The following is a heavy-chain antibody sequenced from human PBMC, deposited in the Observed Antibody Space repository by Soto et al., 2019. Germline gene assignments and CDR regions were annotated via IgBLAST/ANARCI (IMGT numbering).Heavy chain of an antibody. J-gene: IGHJ6*02. CDR2: ISGSGGYT. CDR3: ARDRIPTGMDV. Sequence: GGSLRLSCAASGFTFSSYDMSWVRQAPGKGLEWVSAISGSGGYTYYADSVKGRFTISRDNSKNTLYLQMNSLRAEDTAVYYCARDRIPTGMDVWGQGTTVTVSS. CDR1: GFTFSSYD. V-gene: IGHV3-23*01.